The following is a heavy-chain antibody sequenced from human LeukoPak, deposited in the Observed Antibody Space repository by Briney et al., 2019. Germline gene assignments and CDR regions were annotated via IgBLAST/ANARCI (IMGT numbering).Heavy chain of an antibody. D-gene: IGHD3-3*01. CDR3: ARDRITIFGVPDY. Sequence: SETLSLTCSVSGYSISSGYYWGWIRQPPGKGLEWIGSIYHSGSTYYNPSLKSRVIISVDTSKNQFSLKLSSVTAADTAVYYCARDRITIFGVPDYWGQGTLVTVSS. CDR1: GYSISSGYY. CDR2: IYHSGST. V-gene: IGHV4-38-2*02. J-gene: IGHJ4*02.